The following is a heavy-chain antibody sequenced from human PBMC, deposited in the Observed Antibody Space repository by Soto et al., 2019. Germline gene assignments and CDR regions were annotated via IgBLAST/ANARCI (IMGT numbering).Heavy chain of an antibody. D-gene: IGHD6-6*01. CDR3: ARGTRAARPHHYYYGMDV. CDR1: GGTFSSYA. Sequence: ASVKVSCKASGGTFSSYAISWVRQAPGQGLEWMGGIIPIFGTANYAQKFQGRVTITADESTSTAYMELSSLRSEDTAVYYCARGTRAARPHHYYYGMDVWGQGTTVTVSS. J-gene: IGHJ6*02. V-gene: IGHV1-69*13. CDR2: IIPIFGTA.